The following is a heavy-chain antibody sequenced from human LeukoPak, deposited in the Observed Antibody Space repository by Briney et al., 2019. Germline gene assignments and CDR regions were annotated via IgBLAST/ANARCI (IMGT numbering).Heavy chain of an antibody. Sequence: SETLSLTCTVSGGSVSSSSYYWGWIRQPPGKGLEWIGSIYYSGSTYYNPSLKSRVTISVDTSKNQFSLTLSSVTAADTAVYYCARHEYGLLDYWGQGTLVTVSS. CDR3: ARHEYGLLDY. CDR2: IYYSGST. J-gene: IGHJ4*02. V-gene: IGHV4-39*01. CDR1: GGSVSSSSYY. D-gene: IGHD4/OR15-4a*01.